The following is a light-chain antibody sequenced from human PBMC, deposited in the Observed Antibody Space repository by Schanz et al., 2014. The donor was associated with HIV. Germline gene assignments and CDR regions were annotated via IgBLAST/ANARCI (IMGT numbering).Light chain of an antibody. CDR1: SSNIGSNY. V-gene: IGLV1-44*01. CDR3: AAWDDSLNVV. Sequence: QSVLTQPPSASGTPGQRVTISCSGSSSNIGSNYVYWYQQLPGTAPKLLIYGNSNRPSGVPARFSGSKSGSSASLAISGLQADDEADYYCAAWDDSLNVVFGGGTKLTVL. J-gene: IGLJ2*01. CDR2: GNS.